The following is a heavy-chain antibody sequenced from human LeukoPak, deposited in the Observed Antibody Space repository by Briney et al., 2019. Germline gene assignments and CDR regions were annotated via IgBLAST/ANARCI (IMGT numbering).Heavy chain of an antibody. V-gene: IGHV3-23*01. CDR3: AKKGITMIVVDDDAFDI. CDR2: ISGSGGST. CDR1: GLTFSSYA. Sequence: GGSLRLSCAASGLTFSSYAMSWVRQAPGKGLEWVSAISGSGGSTYYADSVKGRFTISRDNSKNTLYLQMNSLRAEDTAVYYCAKKGITMIVVDDDAFDIWGQGTMVTVSS. J-gene: IGHJ3*02. D-gene: IGHD3-22*01.